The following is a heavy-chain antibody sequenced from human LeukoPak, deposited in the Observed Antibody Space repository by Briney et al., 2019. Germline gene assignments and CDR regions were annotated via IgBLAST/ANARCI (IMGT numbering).Heavy chain of an antibody. CDR2: IYYTGST. J-gene: IGHJ1*01. D-gene: IGHD2-21*01. Sequence: SETLSLTCTVSGGSISSSSYYWGWTRQPPGKGLEWIGSIYYTGSTYYKPSLKSRVTISLDTSKNQFSLKLSSVTAADTAVYYCSRRSGGSDYQGYFQHWGQGTLVTVSS. CDR3: SRRSGGSDYQGYFQH. CDR1: GGSISSSSYY. V-gene: IGHV4-39*01.